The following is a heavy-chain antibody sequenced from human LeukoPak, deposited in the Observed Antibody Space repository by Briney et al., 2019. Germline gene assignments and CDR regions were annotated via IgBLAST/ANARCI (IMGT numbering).Heavy chain of an antibody. CDR3: ARDDPHSPDYGGTHFDY. D-gene: IGHD4-23*01. Sequence: PSETLSLTCTVSGGSISSGGYYWSWIRQPPGKGLEWIGYIYHSGSTYYNPSLKSRVTILVDRSKNQFSLKLSSVTAADTAVYYCARDDPHSPDYGGTHFDYWGQGTLVTVSS. J-gene: IGHJ4*02. CDR2: IYHSGST. CDR1: GGSISSGGYY. V-gene: IGHV4-30-2*01.